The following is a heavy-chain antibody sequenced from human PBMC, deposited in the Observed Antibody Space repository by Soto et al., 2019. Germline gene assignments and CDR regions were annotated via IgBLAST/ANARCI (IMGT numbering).Heavy chain of an antibody. V-gene: IGHV4-59*08. Sequence: SETLSLTCTVSGGSISSYYWSWIRQPPGKGLEWIGYIYYSGSTNYNPSLKSRVTISVDTSKNQFSLKLSSVTAADTAVDYCGRRYGESFDIWSRGSMVTVSS. J-gene: IGHJ3*02. CDR1: GGSISSYY. CDR3: GRRYGESFDI. D-gene: IGHD3-10*01. CDR2: IYYSGST.